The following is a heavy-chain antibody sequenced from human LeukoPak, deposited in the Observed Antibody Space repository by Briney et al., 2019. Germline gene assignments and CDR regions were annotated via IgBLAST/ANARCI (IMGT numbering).Heavy chain of an antibody. CDR1: GYIFTGYH. CDR2: INPDSGGT. D-gene: IGHD3-16*01. V-gene: IGHV1-2*02. CDR3: TRYRELRWFGY. Sequence: ASVKVSCKTSGYIFTGYHMHWVRQAPGRGLEWMGWINPDSGGTKNAQKFQGRVTMTRDTSISTVYMELSRLKFDDTAVYYCTRYRELRWFGYWGQGTPVTVSS. J-gene: IGHJ4*02.